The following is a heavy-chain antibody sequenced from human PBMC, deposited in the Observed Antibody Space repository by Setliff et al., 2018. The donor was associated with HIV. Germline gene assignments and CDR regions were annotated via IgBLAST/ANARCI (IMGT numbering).Heavy chain of an antibody. V-gene: IGHV4-4*09. CDR2: IYISGTT. CDR3: AREHCSGGSCNGFDI. CDR1: GGSISSYY. Sequence: SETLSLTCSVSGGSISSYYWNWIRQPPGKGLEWIAYIYISGTTNYNPSLKSRDTISLDTSRNQFSLKLGSVTAADTAMYYCAREHCSGGSCNGFDIWGQGTMVTVSS. J-gene: IGHJ3*02. D-gene: IGHD2-15*01.